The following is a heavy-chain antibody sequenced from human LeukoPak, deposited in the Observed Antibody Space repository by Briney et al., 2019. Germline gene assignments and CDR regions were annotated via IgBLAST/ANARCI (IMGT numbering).Heavy chain of an antibody. CDR1: GGSISSGGYS. J-gene: IGHJ4*02. CDR2: IYHSGST. CDR3: ARYDNRDYYFDF. V-gene: IGHV4-30-2*02. D-gene: IGHD3-22*01. Sequence: SQTLSLTCAVSGGSISSGGYSWSWIRQPPGKGLEWIGYIYHSGSTYYNPSLKSRVTMSIDTSKNQFSLTLSSVTAADTAVYYCARYDNRDYYFDFWGQGTLVTVSS.